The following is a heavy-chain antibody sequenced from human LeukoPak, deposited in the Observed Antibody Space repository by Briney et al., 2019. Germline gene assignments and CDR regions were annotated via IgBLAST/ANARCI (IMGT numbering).Heavy chain of an antibody. CDR3: ARAVPAPGTPENAFDI. CDR2: ISRDGTDQ. CDR1: GYTFTSYG. J-gene: IGHJ3*02. D-gene: IGHD6-13*01. V-gene: IGHV3-30*09. Sequence: SCKASGYTFTSYGISWVRQAPGEGLEWVAVISRDGTDQFYADSVKGRLAISRDNSQSTLYLYMNSLTTEDTALYYCARAVPAPGTPENAFDIWGQGTVVTVSS.